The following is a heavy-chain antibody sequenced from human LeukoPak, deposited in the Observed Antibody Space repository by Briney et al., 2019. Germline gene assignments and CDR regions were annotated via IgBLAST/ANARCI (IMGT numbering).Heavy chain of an antibody. CDR1: GGSINSHY. V-gene: IGHV4-59*08. J-gene: IGHJ3*02. D-gene: IGHD1-26*01. Sequence: SETLSLTCIVSGGSINSHYWSWIRQPPGKGLEWIGDIHYTGTTKXNPSVXSRVTISIDTSKNQFSLELSSVTATDTSVYFCAXNRVGXXXXPFDIWGQGTMVTVSS. CDR3: AXNRVGXXXXPFDI. CDR2: IHYTGTT.